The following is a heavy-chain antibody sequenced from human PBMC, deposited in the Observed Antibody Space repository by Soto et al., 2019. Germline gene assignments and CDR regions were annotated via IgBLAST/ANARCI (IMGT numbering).Heavy chain of an antibody. V-gene: IGHV4-59*12. CDR1: GGSISSYY. J-gene: IGHJ3*02. D-gene: IGHD3-10*01. CDR3: ARDITMVRGLGDAFDI. CDR2: IYYSGST. Sequence: SETLSLTCTVSGGSISSYYWSWIRQPPGKGLEWIGYIYYSGSTNYNPSLKSRVTISVDTSKNQFSLKLSSVTAADTAVYYCARDITMVRGLGDAFDIWGQGTMVTVSS.